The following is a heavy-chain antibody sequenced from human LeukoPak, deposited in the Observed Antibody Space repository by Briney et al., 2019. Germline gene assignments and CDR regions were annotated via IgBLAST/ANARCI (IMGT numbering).Heavy chain of an antibody. D-gene: IGHD3-22*01. CDR2: IIPIFGTA. J-gene: IGHJ4*02. Sequence: ASVKVSCKASGDSFTNYAISWVRQAPGQGLEWMGGIIPIFGTANYAQKFQGRVTITADESTSTAYMELSSLRSEDTAVYYCARGRVYYDSSGYYFDYWGQGTLVTVSS. V-gene: IGHV1-69*13. CDR3: ARGRVYYDSSGYYFDY. CDR1: GDSFTNYA.